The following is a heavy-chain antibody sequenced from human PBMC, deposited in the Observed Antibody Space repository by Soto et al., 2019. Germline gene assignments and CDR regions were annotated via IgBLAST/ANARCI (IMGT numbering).Heavy chain of an antibody. Sequence: QVQLVQSGAEVKKPGSSVKVSCKASGGTFSSYTISWVRQAPGQGLEWMGRIIPILGIANYAQKFQARVTITADKSTRTAYMELSSLRSEDTAVYYCARDSSSGRSGSYSLDYWGQGTLVTVSS. CDR2: IIPILGIA. D-gene: IGHD1-26*01. V-gene: IGHV1-69*08. CDR1: GGTFSSYT. CDR3: ARDSSSGRSGSYSLDY. J-gene: IGHJ4*02.